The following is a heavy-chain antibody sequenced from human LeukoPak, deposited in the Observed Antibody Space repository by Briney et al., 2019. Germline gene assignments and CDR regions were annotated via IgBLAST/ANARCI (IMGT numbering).Heavy chain of an antibody. J-gene: IGHJ4*02. V-gene: IGHV3-7*01. CDR2: IKQDGSEK. Sequence: GGSLRLSCAASGFIFSSYWMSWVRQAPGKGLEWVANIKQDGSEKYYVDSVKGRFTISRDNAKNSLYLQMNSLRVEDTAVYYCATDEGAAGRWGQGTLVTVSS. CDR3: ATDEGAAGR. D-gene: IGHD6-13*01. CDR1: GFIFSSYW.